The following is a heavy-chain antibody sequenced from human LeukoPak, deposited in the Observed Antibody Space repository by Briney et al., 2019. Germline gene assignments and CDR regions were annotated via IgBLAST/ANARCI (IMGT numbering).Heavy chain of an antibody. Sequence: SETLSLTCTVSGGSINSGRYYWSWIRQPAGRGLEWIGHISTSGRTSYSPSLKSRVTISVDTSKNQFSLKLSSVTAADTAVYYCARGREKYDSSGYYSSTGGYFDYWGQGTLVTVSS. J-gene: IGHJ4*02. V-gene: IGHV4-61*09. CDR1: GGSINSGRYY. D-gene: IGHD3-22*01. CDR2: ISTSGRT. CDR3: ARGREKYDSSGYYSSTGGYFDY.